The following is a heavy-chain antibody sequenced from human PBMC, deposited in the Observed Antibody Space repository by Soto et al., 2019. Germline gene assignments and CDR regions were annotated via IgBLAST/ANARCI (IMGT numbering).Heavy chain of an antibody. CDR1: GFTFSSYW. D-gene: IGHD5-18*01. V-gene: IGHV3-7*01. CDR2: IKQDGSEK. Sequence: EVQLVESGGGLVQPGGSLRLSCAASGFTFSSYWMSWVRQAPGKGLEWVANIKQDGSEKYYVDSVKGRFTTSRDNAKNSLYLQMNSRRAEDTAVYYCARDPDSYGPDYMDVWGKGTTVTVSS. CDR3: ARDPDSYGPDYMDV. J-gene: IGHJ6*03.